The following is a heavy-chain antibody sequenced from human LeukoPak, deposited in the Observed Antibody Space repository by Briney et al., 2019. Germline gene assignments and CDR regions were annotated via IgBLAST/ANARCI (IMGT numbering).Heavy chain of an antibody. CDR2: IYYIGIA. J-gene: IGHJ4*02. V-gene: IGHV4-30-4*01. CDR1: GGAISSGADY. CDR3: ARGGSSGSWHLGY. Sequence: SQTLSLTCTVSGGAISSGADYWSRIRQPPGKGLEWIEYIYYIGIAYYNPSLKSRISISVDTSKNQFSMKLSSVTAADTAVYYCARGGSSGSWHLGYWGQGTLVTVSS. D-gene: IGHD6-13*01.